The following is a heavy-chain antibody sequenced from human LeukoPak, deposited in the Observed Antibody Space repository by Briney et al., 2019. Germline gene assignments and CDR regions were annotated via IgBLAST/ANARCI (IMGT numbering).Heavy chain of an antibody. CDR2: ITPIFGTA. V-gene: IGHV1-69*13. CDR3: ARYCSSTSCYYYYGMDV. CDR1: GGTFISYA. D-gene: IGHD2-2*01. J-gene: IGHJ6*02. Sequence: ASVKVSCKASGGTFISYAISWVRQAPGQGLEWMGGITPIFGTANYAQKFQGRVTITADESTSTAYMELSSLRSEDTAVYYCARYCSSTSCYYYYGMDVWGQGTTVTVSS.